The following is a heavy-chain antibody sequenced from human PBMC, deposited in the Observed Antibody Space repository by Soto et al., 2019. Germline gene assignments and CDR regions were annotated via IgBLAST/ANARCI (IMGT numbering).Heavy chain of an antibody. J-gene: IGHJ6*02. CDR3: AKGRGEMNRANYYGLDV. CDR2: ITYEGSQI. CDR1: GFTFPRFG. Sequence: QVQLVESGGGVVQPGRSLRLSCAASGFTFPRFGMHWVRQAPGKGLEWVALITYEGSQIYYADAVKGRFTISRDNGDNTLSLQMDNLRTEDTATYFCAKGRGEMNRANYYGLDVWGQGTTVTVSS. V-gene: IGHV3-30*18. D-gene: IGHD2-21*01.